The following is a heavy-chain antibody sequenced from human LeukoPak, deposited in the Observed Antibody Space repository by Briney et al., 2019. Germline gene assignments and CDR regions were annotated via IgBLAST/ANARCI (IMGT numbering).Heavy chain of an antibody. J-gene: IGHJ4*02. V-gene: IGHV4-59*01. D-gene: IGHD6-19*01. CDR2: IYYSGST. Sequence: SETLSLTCTVSGGSISSYYWSWIRQPPGKGLEWIGYIYYSGSTNYNPSLKSRATISVDTSKNQFSLKLSSVTAADTAVYYCARGRLGYYFDYWGQGTLVTVSS. CDR1: GGSISSYY. CDR3: ARGRLGYYFDY.